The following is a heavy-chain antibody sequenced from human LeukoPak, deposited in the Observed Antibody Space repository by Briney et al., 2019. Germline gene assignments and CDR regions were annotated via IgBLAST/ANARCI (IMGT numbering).Heavy chain of an antibody. D-gene: IGHD1-7*01. CDR1: GGSISSYY. Sequence: SETLSLTCTVSGGSISSYYWSWIRQPPGKVLERIGYISYSGSTNYNPSLKSRVSISVETSKNQFSLKLSSVTAADTAVYYCARGNWNYASFWFDPWGQGTLVTVSS. V-gene: IGHV4-59*01. J-gene: IGHJ5*02. CDR2: ISYSGST. CDR3: ARGNWNYASFWFDP.